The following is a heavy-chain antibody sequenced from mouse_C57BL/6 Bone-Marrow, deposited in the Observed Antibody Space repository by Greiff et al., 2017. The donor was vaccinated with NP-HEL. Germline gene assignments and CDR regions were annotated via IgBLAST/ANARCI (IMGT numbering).Heavy chain of an antibody. CDR2: SRNKANDYTT. J-gene: IGHJ4*01. Sequence: EVNVVESGGGLVQSGRSLRLSCATSGFTFSDFYMEWVRQAPGKGLEWIAASRNKANDYTTEYSASVKGRFIVSRDTSQSILYLQMNALRAEDTAIYYCARDACGYYAMDYWGQGTSVTVSS. CDR1: GFTFSDFY. V-gene: IGHV7-1*01. CDR3: ARDACGYYAMDY.